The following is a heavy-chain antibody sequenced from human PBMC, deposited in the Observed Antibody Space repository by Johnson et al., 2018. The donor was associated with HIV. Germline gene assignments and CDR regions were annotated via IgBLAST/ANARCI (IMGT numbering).Heavy chain of an antibody. J-gene: IGHJ3*02. CDR2: INGDGSRT. Sequence: VQLVESGGGLVQPGGSLRLSCAASGFTFSDHWMQWVRQAPGKGLVWVSRINGDGSRTSYADSVKGRFTISRDNAKNTLYLQMNSLRPEDTAVYSCARDSCNGLVLRGDAFDMWGQGTMVTVSS. CDR3: ARDSCNGLVLRGDAFDM. D-gene: IGHD2-8*01. CDR1: GFTFSDHW. V-gene: IGHV3-74*01.